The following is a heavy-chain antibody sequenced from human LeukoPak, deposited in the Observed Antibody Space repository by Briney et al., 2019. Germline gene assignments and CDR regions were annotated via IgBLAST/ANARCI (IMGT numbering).Heavy chain of an antibody. CDR3: AKDSGSSWYRWDYYYYMDV. J-gene: IGHJ6*03. D-gene: IGHD6-13*01. CDR2: TYYRSKWYN. Sequence: SQTLSLTCAISGDSVSSNSAAWNWIRQSPSRGLEWLGRTYYRSKWYNDYAVSVKSRITINPDTSKNQFSLQLNSVTPEDTAVYYCAKDSGSSWYRWDYYYYMDVWGKGTTVTVSS. V-gene: IGHV6-1*01. CDR1: GDSVSSNSAA.